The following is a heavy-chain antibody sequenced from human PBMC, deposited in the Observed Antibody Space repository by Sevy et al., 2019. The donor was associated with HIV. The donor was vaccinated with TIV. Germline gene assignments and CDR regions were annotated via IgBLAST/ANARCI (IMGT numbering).Heavy chain of an antibody. CDR2: IFRSGGVT. D-gene: IGHD2-2*01. CDR1: GFTFSNYA. V-gene: IGHV3-23*01. J-gene: IGHJ3*02. Sequence: GGSLRLSCAASGFTFSNYAMNWVRQAPGKGLEWVSTIFRSGGVTYYADSVKGRCTISRDNSKNTLNLQMPRLRAEDTAGYYCAAWHYYSRDYFDALDIWGQGTMVTVSS. CDR3: AAWHYYSRDYFDALDI.